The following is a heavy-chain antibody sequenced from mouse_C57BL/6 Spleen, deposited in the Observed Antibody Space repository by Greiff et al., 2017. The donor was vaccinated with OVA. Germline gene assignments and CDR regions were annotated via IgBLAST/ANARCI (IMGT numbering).Heavy chain of an antibody. V-gene: IGHV1-72*01. CDR1: GYTFTSYW. CDR2: IDPNSGGT. D-gene: IGHD1-1*01. CDR3: ARASCSSYDYAMDY. Sequence: VQLQQPGAELVKPGASVKLSCKASGYTFTSYWMHWVKQRPGRGLEWIGRIDPNSGGTKYNEKFKSKATLTVDKPSSTAYKQLSSLASEDSAVYYCARASCSSYDYAMDYWGQGTSVTVSS. J-gene: IGHJ4*01.